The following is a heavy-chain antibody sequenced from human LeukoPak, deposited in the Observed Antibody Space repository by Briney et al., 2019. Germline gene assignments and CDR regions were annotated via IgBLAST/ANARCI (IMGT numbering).Heavy chain of an antibody. Sequence: GGSLRLSCAASGFTFSTYAMTWVRQALGRGLEWVSVISGSGGKTYYADSVKGRFTISRDNSKNTLYLIMNSLRAEDTAVYYCAKDSSSYDWGYMDVWGKGTTVTVSS. J-gene: IGHJ6*03. CDR3: AKDSSSYDWGYMDV. CDR1: GFTFSTYA. CDR2: ISGSGGKT. V-gene: IGHV3-23*01. D-gene: IGHD3-9*01.